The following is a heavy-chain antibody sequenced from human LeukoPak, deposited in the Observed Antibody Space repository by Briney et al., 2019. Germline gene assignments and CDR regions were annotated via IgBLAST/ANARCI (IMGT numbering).Heavy chain of an antibody. D-gene: IGHD6-13*01. Sequence: GGSLRLSCAASGFTFSSYAMSWVRQAPGKGLEWVSAISGSGGSTYYADSVKGRFTISRDNSKNTLYLQMNSLRAEDTAVYYCAKGTGQQLVPWLDPWGQGTLVTVSS. CDR3: AKGTGQQLVPWLDP. J-gene: IGHJ5*02. V-gene: IGHV3-23*01. CDR1: GFTFSSYA. CDR2: ISGSGGST.